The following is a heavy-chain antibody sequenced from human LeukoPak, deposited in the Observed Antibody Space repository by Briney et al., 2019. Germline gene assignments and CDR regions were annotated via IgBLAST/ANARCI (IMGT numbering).Heavy chain of an antibody. CDR2: ITWDGGRT. Sequence: GGSLGLSCAASGSTFDDYSMHWVRQAPGKGLEWVSLITWDGGRTYYADSVKGRFTISRDNSKNTLYLQMNSLRAEDTAVYYCAKTGGTTVTPGRWFDPWGQGTLVTVSS. D-gene: IGHD4-17*01. V-gene: IGHV3-43*01. J-gene: IGHJ5*02. CDR1: GSTFDDYS. CDR3: AKTGGTTVTPGRWFDP.